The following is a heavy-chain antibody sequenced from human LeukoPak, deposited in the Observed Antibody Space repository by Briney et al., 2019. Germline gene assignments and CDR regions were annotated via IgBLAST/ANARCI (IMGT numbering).Heavy chain of an antibody. Sequence: PGGSLRLSCAASGFTFSSYSMNWVRQAPGKGLEWVSSISSSSSYIYYGDSVKGRFTISRDNAKNSLYLQMNSLRAEDTAVYYCARFAGITIFGVVASPAEYWYFDLWGRGTLVTVSS. J-gene: IGHJ2*01. V-gene: IGHV3-21*01. CDR1: GFTFSSYS. D-gene: IGHD3-3*01. CDR3: ARFAGITIFGVVASPAEYWYFDL. CDR2: ISSSSSYI.